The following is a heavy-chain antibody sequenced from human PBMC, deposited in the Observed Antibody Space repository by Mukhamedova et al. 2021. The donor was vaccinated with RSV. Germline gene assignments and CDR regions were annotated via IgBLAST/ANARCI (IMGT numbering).Heavy chain of an antibody. Sequence: YDGSNSFSADSVKGRFTISRDNSKNILYLQMNSLRGEDTAVYYCARSRDCTTTRCQTNFQYWGQGTLVSVSS. CDR2: YDGSNS. D-gene: IGHD2/OR15-2a*01. V-gene: IGHV3-30*01. CDR3: ARSRDCTTTRCQTNFQY. J-gene: IGHJ1*01.